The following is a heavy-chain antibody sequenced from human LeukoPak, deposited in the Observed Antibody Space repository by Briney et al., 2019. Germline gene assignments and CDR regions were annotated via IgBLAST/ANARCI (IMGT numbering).Heavy chain of an antibody. CDR2: ITSGISTI. V-gene: IGHV3-48*04. Sequence: PGRSLRLSCAASGFTFSSYSMIWVRQAPGKGLEWVSYITSGISTIYYADSVKGRFTISRDNAKNSLYLQMNSLRAEDTAVYYCARGYDSSGYYPDYWGQGTLVTVSS. CDR3: ARGYDSSGYYPDY. D-gene: IGHD3-22*01. CDR1: GFTFSSYS. J-gene: IGHJ4*02.